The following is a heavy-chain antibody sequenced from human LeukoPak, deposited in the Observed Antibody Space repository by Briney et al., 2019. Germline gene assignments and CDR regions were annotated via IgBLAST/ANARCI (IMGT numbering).Heavy chain of an antibody. V-gene: IGHV4-39*07. D-gene: IGHD6-13*01. CDR2: IYYSGST. J-gene: IGHJ4*02. CDR3: ATTNAQYSSSWFDY. Sequence: PSETLSLTCTVSGGSISSSSYYWGWIRQPPGKGLEWIGSIYYSGSTYYNPSLKSRVTISVDTSKNQFSLKLSSVTAADTAVYYCATTNAQYSSSWFDYWGQGTLVTVSS. CDR1: GGSISSSSYY.